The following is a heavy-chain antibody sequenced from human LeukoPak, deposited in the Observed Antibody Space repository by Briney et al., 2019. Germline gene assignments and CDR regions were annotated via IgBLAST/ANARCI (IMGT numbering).Heavy chain of an antibody. CDR3: ARDRTTVTTFDY. D-gene: IGHD4-17*01. CDR1: RFTFSTYT. CDR2: ISSSSSYI. J-gene: IGHJ4*02. Sequence: GGSLRLSCAASRFTFSTYTMNWVRQAPGKGLEWVSSISSSSSYIYYADSMKGRFTISRDNAKNSLYLQMNTLRAEDTAVYYCARDRTTVTTFDYWGQGTLVTVSS. V-gene: IGHV3-21*01.